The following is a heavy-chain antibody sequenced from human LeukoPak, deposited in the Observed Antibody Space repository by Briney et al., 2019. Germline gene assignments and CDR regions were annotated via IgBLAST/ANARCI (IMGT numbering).Heavy chain of an antibody. D-gene: IGHD2-15*01. CDR1: GGSFSDYY. J-gene: IGHJ4*02. V-gene: IGHV4-34*01. Sequence: SETLSLTCAVYGGSFSDYYWSWIRQPQGKGLEWIGEINHSGSTNCNPSLKSRVTISVDTSKNQFSLKLSSVTAADTAVYYCARVPTRSSEGVFDSWGQGTLVTVSS. CDR2: INHSGST. CDR3: ARVPTRSSEGVFDS.